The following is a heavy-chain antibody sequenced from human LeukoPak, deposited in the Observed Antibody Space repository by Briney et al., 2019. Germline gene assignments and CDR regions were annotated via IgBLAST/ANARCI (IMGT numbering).Heavy chain of an antibody. CDR2: ISSISSYI. J-gene: IGHJ3*02. Sequence: GGSLRLSCAASGFSCSSYSMNWVRQAPGKGLEWVSSISSISSYIYYADSVKGRFTISRDNAKNSLYLQMDSLRAEDTAVYYCARDPSGSYYPRVSGALDIWGQGTMVTVSS. CDR1: GFSCSSYS. CDR3: ARDPSGSYYPRVSGALDI. V-gene: IGHV3-21*01. D-gene: IGHD1-26*01.